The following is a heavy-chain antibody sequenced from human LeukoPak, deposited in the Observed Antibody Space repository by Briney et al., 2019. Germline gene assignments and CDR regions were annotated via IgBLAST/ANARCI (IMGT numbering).Heavy chain of an antibody. Sequence: GESLKISCKGSGYSFTSSWIGWVRQMPGKGLECMGIIYPGDSDTRYSPSFQGQVTISADKSINTAYLQWSSLKASDTAMYYCARDLAYSSAWYFDYWGQGTLVTVSS. D-gene: IGHD6-19*01. CDR2: IYPGDSDT. J-gene: IGHJ4*02. CDR1: GYSFTSSW. CDR3: ARDLAYSSAWYFDY. V-gene: IGHV5-51*01.